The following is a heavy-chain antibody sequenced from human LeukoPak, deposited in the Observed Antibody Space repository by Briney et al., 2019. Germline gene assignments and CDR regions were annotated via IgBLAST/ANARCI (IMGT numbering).Heavy chain of an antibody. CDR2: ISGSGGST. CDR3: ARQGGDAFDI. V-gene: IGHV3-23*01. D-gene: IGHD3-16*01. Sequence: GGSLRLSCAASGFTFSSYVMSWVRQAPGKGLEWVSAISGSGGSTYYADSVKGRFTVSRDNSKNTLYLQMNSLRAEDTAVYYCARQGGDAFDIWGQGTMVTVSS. J-gene: IGHJ3*02. CDR1: GFTFSSYV.